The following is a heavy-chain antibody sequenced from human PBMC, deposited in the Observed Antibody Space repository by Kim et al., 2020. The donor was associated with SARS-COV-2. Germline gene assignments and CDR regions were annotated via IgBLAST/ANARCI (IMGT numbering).Heavy chain of an antibody. CDR1: GGSFSGYY. D-gene: IGHD3-3*01. V-gene: IGHV4-34*01. Sequence: SETLSLTCAVYGGSFSGYYWSWIRQPPGKGLEWIGEINHSGSTNYNPSLKSRVTISVDTSKNQFSLKLSSVTAADTAVYYCARGLLRFLEWLPFDPWGQGTLVTVSS. CDR2: INHSGST. J-gene: IGHJ5*02. CDR3: ARGLLRFLEWLPFDP.